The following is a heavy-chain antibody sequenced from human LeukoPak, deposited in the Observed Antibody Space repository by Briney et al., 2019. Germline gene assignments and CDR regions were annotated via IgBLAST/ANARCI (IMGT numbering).Heavy chain of an antibody. CDR1: GFTFSSYW. CDR2: IKQDGSEK. Sequence: GGSLRLSCAASGFTFSSYWMSWVRQAPGKGLEWVANIKQDGSEKYYVNSVKGRFTISRDNAKNSLYLQMNSLRAEDTAVYYCAVRPGWLEGYFDYWGQGTLVTVSS. D-gene: IGHD5-24*01. J-gene: IGHJ4*02. V-gene: IGHV3-7*01. CDR3: AVRPGWLEGYFDY.